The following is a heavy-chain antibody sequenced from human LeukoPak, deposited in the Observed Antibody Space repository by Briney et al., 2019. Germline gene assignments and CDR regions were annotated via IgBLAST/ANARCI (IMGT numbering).Heavy chain of an antibody. CDR3: ARHLYGYSLSYIDY. J-gene: IGHJ4*02. D-gene: IGHD5-18*01. CDR1: GGSISSSSYH. V-gene: IGHV4-39*01. Sequence: SETLSLTCTVSGGSISSSSYHWGWIRQPPGKGLEWIGTIYYTGSTYYNPSLKSRVTISVDTSKNQFSLKLSSVTAADTAVYYCARHLYGYSLSYIDYWGQGTLVTVSS. CDR2: IYYTGST.